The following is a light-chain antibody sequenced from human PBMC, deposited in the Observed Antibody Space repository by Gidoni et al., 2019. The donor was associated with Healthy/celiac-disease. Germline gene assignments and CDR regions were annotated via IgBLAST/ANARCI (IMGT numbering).Light chain of an antibody. CDR1: KLGDKY. V-gene: IGLV3-1*01. Sequence: SYELTQPPSVSVSPGQQASITCSGDKLGDKYACWYQQKPGQSPVLVIYQDSKRPSGIPERFSGSNSGNTATLTISGTQAMDEADYYCQAWDSSTEVFGGGTKLTVL. J-gene: IGLJ2*01. CDR2: QDS. CDR3: QAWDSSTEV.